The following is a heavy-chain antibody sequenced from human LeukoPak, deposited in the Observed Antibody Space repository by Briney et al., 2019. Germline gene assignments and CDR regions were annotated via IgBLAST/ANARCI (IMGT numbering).Heavy chain of an antibody. Sequence: ASVKVSCKASGYTFTSYGISWVRQAPGQGLEWMGWISAYNGNTNYAQKFQGRVTMTRDTSISTAYMELSRLRSDDTAVYYCARVEDSGYDSYFDYWGQGTLVTVSS. D-gene: IGHD5-12*01. CDR3: ARVEDSGYDSYFDY. V-gene: IGHV1-18*01. CDR1: GYTFTSYG. CDR2: ISAYNGNT. J-gene: IGHJ4*02.